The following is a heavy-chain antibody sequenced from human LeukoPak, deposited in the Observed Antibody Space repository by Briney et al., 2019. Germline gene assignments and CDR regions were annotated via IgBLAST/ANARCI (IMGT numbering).Heavy chain of an antibody. CDR3: ARQHMARGVTERLYYFDY. V-gene: IGHV4-59*08. Sequence: SETLSLTCTVSGGSISSYYWSWIRQPPGKGLEWIGYIYYSGSTNYNPSLKSRVTISVDTSKNQFSLKLSSVTAADTAVYYCARQHMARGVTERLYYFDYWGQGTLVTVSS. CDR1: GGSISSYY. CDR2: IYYSGST. D-gene: IGHD3-10*01. J-gene: IGHJ4*02.